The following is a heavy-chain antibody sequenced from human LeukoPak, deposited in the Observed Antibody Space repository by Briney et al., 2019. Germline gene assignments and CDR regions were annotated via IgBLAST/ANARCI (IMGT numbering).Heavy chain of an antibody. D-gene: IGHD2-2*01. J-gene: IGHJ4*02. CDR1: GYSISSGYY. Sequence: PSETLSLTCAVSGYSISSGYYWGWIRQPPGKGLEWIGCIYHSGSTYYNPSLKSRVTISVDTSKHQFSLKLSSVTAADTAVYYCASRQIYCSSTSCLDYWGQGTLVTVSS. CDR2: IYHSGST. CDR3: ASRQIYCSSTSCLDY. V-gene: IGHV4-38-2*01.